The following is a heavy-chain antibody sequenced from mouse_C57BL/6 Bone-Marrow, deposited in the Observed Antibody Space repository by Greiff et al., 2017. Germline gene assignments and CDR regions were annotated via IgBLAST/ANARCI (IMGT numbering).Heavy chain of an antibody. D-gene: IGHD2-5*01. V-gene: IGHV1-9*01. CDR2: LLPGSGST. CDR1: GYTFTGYW. J-gene: IGHJ3*01. Sequence: QVQLQPSGAELMKPGASVKLSCKATGYTFTGYWIEWVKQRPGHGLEWIGELLPGSGSTTYNEKFKGKATFTADTSSNTAYMQLSSLTTEDSAIYYWARWRYSNSYWYAYWGQGTLVTVAA. CDR3: ARWRYSNSYWYAY.